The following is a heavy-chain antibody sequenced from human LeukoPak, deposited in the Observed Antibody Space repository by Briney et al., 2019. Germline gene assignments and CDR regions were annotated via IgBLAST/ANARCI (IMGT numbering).Heavy chain of an antibody. V-gene: IGHV1-2*02. CDR3: ARETESRGLYGGGY. J-gene: IGHJ4*02. CDR1: GYTFTGYY. CDR2: INPYCGGT. D-gene: IGHD6-19*01. Sequence: ASVTVSRTASGYTFTGYYMHWVRQPPAQGLEWMGWINPYCGGTNNAQKFQGRVTNARDTSISTAYMELSRLRSDDTAVYYCARETESRGLYGGGYWGQGTLVTVSS.